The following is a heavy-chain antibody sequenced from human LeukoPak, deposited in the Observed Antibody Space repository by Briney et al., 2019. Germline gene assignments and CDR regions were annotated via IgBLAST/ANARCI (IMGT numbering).Heavy chain of an antibody. CDR1: GGSISSNTYY. Sequence: PSETLSLTCTVSGGSISSNTYYWGWIRQPPGKGLEWIGSVYYSGSTYYNPSLKSRVTISVDTSKNQFSLKLSSVTAADTAVYYCASSRPRKNWFDPWGQGTLVTVSS. J-gene: IGHJ5*02. CDR2: VYYSGST. CDR3: ASSRPRKNWFDP. V-gene: IGHV4-39*07.